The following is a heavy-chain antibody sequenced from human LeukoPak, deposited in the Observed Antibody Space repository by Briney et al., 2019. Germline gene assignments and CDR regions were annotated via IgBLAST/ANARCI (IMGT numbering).Heavy chain of an antibody. V-gene: IGHV3-30*04. Sequence: GGSLRLSCAASGLTFSSYAMHWVRQAPGKGLERVAVISYDGSNKYYADSVKGRFTISRDNSKNTLYLQMNSLRAEDTAVYYCARYYYDSSGYSAPGDYWGQGTLVTVSS. CDR1: GLTFSSYA. CDR2: ISYDGSNK. J-gene: IGHJ4*02. D-gene: IGHD3-22*01. CDR3: ARYYYDSSGYSAPGDY.